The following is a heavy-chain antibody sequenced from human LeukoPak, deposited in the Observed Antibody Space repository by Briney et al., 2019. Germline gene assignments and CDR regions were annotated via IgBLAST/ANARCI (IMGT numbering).Heavy chain of an antibody. D-gene: IGHD3-22*01. J-gene: IGHJ4*02. V-gene: IGHV3-53*01. CDR3: ARDRHKYNYDSGGYPPY. CDR2: IYSGGST. CDR1: GFTVSSNY. Sequence: GGSLRLSCAASGFTVSSNYTSWVRQAPGKGLEWVSVIYSGGSTYYADSVKGRFTISRDNAKNSLYLQMNTLRAEDTAVYYCARDRHKYNYDSGGYPPYWGQGTLVTVSS.